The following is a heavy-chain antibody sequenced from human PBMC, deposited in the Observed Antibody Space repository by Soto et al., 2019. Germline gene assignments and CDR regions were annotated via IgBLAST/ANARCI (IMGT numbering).Heavy chain of an antibody. D-gene: IGHD6-19*01. Sequence: GASVKVSCKASGYTFTGYAMHWVRQAPGQRLEWMGWINAGNGNTKYSQKFQGRVTITRDTSASTAYMELSSLRSEDTAVYYCARERTVAGNDYWGQGTLVTVSS. CDR3: ARERTVAGNDY. V-gene: IGHV1-3*01. CDR2: INAGNGNT. CDR1: GYTFTGYA. J-gene: IGHJ4*02.